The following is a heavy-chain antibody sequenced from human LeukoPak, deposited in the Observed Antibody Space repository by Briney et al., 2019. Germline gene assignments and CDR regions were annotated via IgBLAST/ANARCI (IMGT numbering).Heavy chain of an antibody. CDR1: GYTFTGHY. CDR3: ARDPSIAARPDDGY. Sequence: ASVTVSCKASGYTFTGHYMHWVRQAPGQGLEWMGWINPNSGGTNYAQKFQGRVTMTRDTSISTAYMELSRLRSDDTAVYYCARDPSIAARPDDGYWGQGTLVTVSS. J-gene: IGHJ4*02. V-gene: IGHV1-2*02. D-gene: IGHD6-6*01. CDR2: INPNSGGT.